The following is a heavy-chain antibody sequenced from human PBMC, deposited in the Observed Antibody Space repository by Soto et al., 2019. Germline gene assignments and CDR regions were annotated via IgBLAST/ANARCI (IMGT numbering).Heavy chain of an antibody. CDR2: INPKTGDT. Sequence: QEQLVQSGTEVEKPGASVTVSCKSSGYTFTDFYLHWLRQAPGQGLEWVGWINPKTGDTKSSQKFQGRVTMSRDTSVSTAYIDLTSLTSDDTAMYYCATGTNGTTGWYHPWGQGTRVTVSS. CDR3: ATGTNGTTGWYHP. CDR1: GYTFTDFY. V-gene: IGHV1-2*02. J-gene: IGHJ5*02. D-gene: IGHD1-1*01.